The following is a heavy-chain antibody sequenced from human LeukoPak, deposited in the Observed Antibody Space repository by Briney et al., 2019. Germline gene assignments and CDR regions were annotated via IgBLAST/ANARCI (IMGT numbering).Heavy chain of an antibody. CDR1: GFTFDDYA. D-gene: IGHD5-24*01. CDR2: ISGDGGST. Sequence: GGSLSLSCAAPGFTFDDYALNWSRKAPGKGLDWFSLISGDGGSTYYADSVKGRFTISRDNSKNSLYLQMNSLRTEDTALYYCAKDSEMATPIDIWGQGTMVTVSS. J-gene: IGHJ3*02. CDR3: AKDSEMATPIDI. V-gene: IGHV3-43*02.